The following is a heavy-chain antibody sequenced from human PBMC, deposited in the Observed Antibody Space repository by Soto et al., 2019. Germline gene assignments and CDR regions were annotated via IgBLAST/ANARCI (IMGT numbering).Heavy chain of an antibody. V-gene: IGHV3-23*01. CDR2: ISGSGGST. Sequence: GGSLRLSCAASGFTFSSYAMSWVRQAPGKGLEWVSAISGSGGSTYYADSVKGRFTISRDNSKNTLYLQMNSLRAEDTAVYYCANSGLGSGIYSLDAFDIWGQGTMVTVSS. CDR1: GFTFSSYA. CDR3: ANSGLGSGIYSLDAFDI. J-gene: IGHJ3*02. D-gene: IGHD3-10*01.